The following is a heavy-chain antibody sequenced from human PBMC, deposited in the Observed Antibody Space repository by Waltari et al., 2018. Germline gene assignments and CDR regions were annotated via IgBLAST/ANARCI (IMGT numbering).Heavy chain of an antibody. CDR3: ATVRGGYYMDV. CDR1: GFTFSSYS. V-gene: IGHV3-48*04. J-gene: IGHJ6*03. CDR2: ISSGSSTM. Sequence: EVQLVESGGGLVQPGRSRRLSCAASGFTFSSYSVNWLRQAPGKGLEWLLDISSGSSTMYYADSVKGRFTISRDNAKNSLYLHMDSLRAEDTAVYYCATVRGGYYMDVWGKGTTVTVSS. D-gene: IGHD6-25*01.